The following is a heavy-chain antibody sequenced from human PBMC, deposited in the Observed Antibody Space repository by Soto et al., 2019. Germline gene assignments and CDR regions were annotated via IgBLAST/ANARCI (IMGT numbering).Heavy chain of an antibody. CDR1: GFTFSNAW. D-gene: IGHD3-10*01. V-gene: IGHV3-15*01. CDR3: TTHIRTYYYGSGSKPYYYGMDV. Sequence: PGGSLRLSCAASGFTFSNAWMSWVRQAPGKGLEWVGRIKSKTDGGTTDYAAPVKGRFTISRDDSKNTLYLQMNSLKTEDTAVYYCTTHIRTYYYGSGSKPYYYGMDVWGQGTTVTVSS. CDR2: IKSKTDGGTT. J-gene: IGHJ6*02.